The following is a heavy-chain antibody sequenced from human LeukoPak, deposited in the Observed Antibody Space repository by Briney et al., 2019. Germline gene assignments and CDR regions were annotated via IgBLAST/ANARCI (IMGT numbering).Heavy chain of an antibody. Sequence: GASLKISCKGSGYRFTSYWIGWVRQLPGKGLEWMGIIYPGDSDTRYSPSFQGQVTISADKSISTAYLQWSSLKASDTAMYYCARHRQSLKGWFDLWGRGTLVTVSS. CDR2: IYPGDSDT. CDR3: ARHRQSLKGWFDL. V-gene: IGHV5-51*01. CDR1: GYRFTSYW. J-gene: IGHJ2*01. D-gene: IGHD6-6*01.